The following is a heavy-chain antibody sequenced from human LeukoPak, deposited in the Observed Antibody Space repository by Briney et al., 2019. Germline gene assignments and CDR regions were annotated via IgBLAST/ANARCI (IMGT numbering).Heavy chain of an antibody. CDR1: GFTFSSYG. CDR2: IWYDGSNK. D-gene: IGHD4-23*01. J-gene: IGHJ3*02. Sequence: GGSLRLSCAASGFTFSSYGMHWVRQAPGKGLEWVAVIWYDGSNKYYADCVKGQFTISRDNSKNTLYLQMNSLRAEDTAVYYCARAGGVGYGGHAFDIWGQGTMVTVSS. V-gene: IGHV3-33*01. CDR3: ARAGGVGYGGHAFDI.